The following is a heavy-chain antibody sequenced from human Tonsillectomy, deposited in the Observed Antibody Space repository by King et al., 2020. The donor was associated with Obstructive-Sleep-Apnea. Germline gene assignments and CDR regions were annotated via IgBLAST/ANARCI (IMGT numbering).Heavy chain of an antibody. V-gene: IGHV3-7*01. CDR1: GFTFSSYW. CDR3: ARDQEGSRWSNWFDP. Sequence: VQLVQSGGGLVQPGGSLRLSCAASGFTFSSYWMSWVRQAPGKGLEWVANIKQDGSEKYYVDSVKGRFTISRDNAKNSLYLQMNSLRAEDTAVYYCARDQEGSRWSNWFDPWGQGTLVTVSS. J-gene: IGHJ5*02. CDR2: IKQDGSEK. D-gene: IGHD6-13*01.